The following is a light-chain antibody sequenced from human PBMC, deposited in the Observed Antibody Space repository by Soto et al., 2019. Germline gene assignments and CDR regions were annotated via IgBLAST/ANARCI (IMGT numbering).Light chain of an antibody. Sequence: LVLTQSPGPLSFSQGERASLSCRASHSLSSRNLAWYQQKPGQAPRPLIYGVSSRATGIPDRFSGSGSGTDFTLTISRLEPEDFAVYYCQQYDSSPRTFGQGTKVDI. CDR2: GVS. CDR1: HSLSSRN. V-gene: IGKV3-20*01. CDR3: QQYDSSPRT. J-gene: IGKJ1*01.